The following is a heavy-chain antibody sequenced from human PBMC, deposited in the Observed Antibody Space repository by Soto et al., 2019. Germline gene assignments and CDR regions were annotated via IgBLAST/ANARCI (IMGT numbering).Heavy chain of an antibody. V-gene: IGHV3-53*01. J-gene: IGHJ3*02. CDR3: TRERFLEWLVAVRFWAFDN. D-gene: IGHD3-3*01. CDR2: IYSDDRT. Sequence: PGGSLRLSCAASGFTVSSNYMNWVRQAPGKGLEWVSVIYSDDRTYYADSVKGRFTISRDNSKNTVYLQLNSLRAEDTAVYYCTRERFLEWLVAVRFWAFDNWGQGTMVTVSS. CDR1: GFTVSSNY.